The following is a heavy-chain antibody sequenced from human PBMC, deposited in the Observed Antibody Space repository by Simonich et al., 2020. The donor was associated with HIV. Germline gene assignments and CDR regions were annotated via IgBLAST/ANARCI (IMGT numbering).Heavy chain of an antibody. CDR3: ARDLVGSAFDI. J-gene: IGHJ3*02. D-gene: IGHD2-8*02. CDR2: GKSDGRRT. Sequence: EVQLVESGGDLVQPGGSLRLSCPASGFTFSPYWMHWVRQAPGKGLVWVSRGKSDGRRTSYADSVKGRFTLARDNAKTTLYLQMNSLRAEDTAVYYCARDLVGSAFDIWGQGTVVTVSS. V-gene: IGHV3-74*01. CDR1: GFTFSPYW.